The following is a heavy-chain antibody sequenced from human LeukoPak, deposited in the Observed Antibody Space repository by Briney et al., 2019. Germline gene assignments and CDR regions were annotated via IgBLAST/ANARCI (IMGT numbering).Heavy chain of an antibody. J-gene: IGHJ4*02. Sequence: ASVRLSCKASGYTFTRCYMHWVRQAPGQGLEWMGMINPSGGSTDYAQNFQGRVTMTRDTSTSTVYMELSSLRSEDTAVYFCARDQRSDHNYLPGYWGQGTLVTVSS. D-gene: IGHD5-24*01. CDR2: INPSGGST. CDR1: GYTFTRCY. CDR3: ARDQRSDHNYLPGY. V-gene: IGHV1-46*01.